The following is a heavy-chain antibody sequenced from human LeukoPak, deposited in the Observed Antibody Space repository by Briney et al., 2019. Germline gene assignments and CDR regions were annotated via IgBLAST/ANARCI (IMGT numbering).Heavy chain of an antibody. D-gene: IGHD3-22*01. CDR3: ATHSLYYDSSGKIF. J-gene: IGHJ4*02. Sequence: SQTLSLTCAISGDSVSTASNAWYWIRQSPSRGLEWLGRTYYNSKWYTDYAVSVSGRTTINPDTSRNQLSLQLSFVTPEDTAVYYCATHSLYYDSSGKIFWGQGTLVTVSS. CDR2: TYYNSKWYT. V-gene: IGHV6-1*01. CDR1: GDSVSTASNA.